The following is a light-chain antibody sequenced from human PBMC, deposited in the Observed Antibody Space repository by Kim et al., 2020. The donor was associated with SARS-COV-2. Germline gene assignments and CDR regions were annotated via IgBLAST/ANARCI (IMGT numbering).Light chain of an antibody. V-gene: IGKV3-15*01. CDR3: QHYIRWPKT. CDR1: QSVSSS. J-gene: IGKJ1*01. Sequence: EIVMTQSPATLSVSPGERATLSCRASQSVSSSLAWYQQKPGQAPSLLIYDTSTRATGVPARFSGSGSGTEFTLTISSLQSEDFAVYYWQHYIRWPKTFGQGTKVDIK. CDR2: DTS.